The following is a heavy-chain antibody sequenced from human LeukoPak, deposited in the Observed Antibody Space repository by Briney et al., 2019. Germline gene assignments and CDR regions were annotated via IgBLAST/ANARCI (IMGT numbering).Heavy chain of an antibody. CDR1: GGSFDSKY. V-gene: IGHV4-4*09. CDR3: ARGSIVGATNPMDA. D-gene: IGHD1-26*01. J-gene: IGHJ6*03. CDR2: IYTSGST. Sequence: PSETLSLTCSVSGGSFDSKYWSWIRQPPGKGLEWIGYIYTSGSTNFNPSLRSRVAMSIDTSKNQFSLKVYSVTAADTAVYYCARGSIVGATNPMDAWGKGTTVTVSS.